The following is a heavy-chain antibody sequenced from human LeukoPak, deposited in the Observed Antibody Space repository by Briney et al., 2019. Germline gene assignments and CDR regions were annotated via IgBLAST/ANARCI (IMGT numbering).Heavy chain of an antibody. CDR1: GYSISNFNY. Sequence: SETLSLTCSVSGYSISNFNYWGWIRQPPGKGLEWIGSLHHSENTYYNSSLESRVTISLDTSKNQFSLKLSSVTAADAAVYYCASNSFDYYGSGSYSVDYWGQGTLVTVSS. CDR3: ASNSFDYYGSGSYSVDY. J-gene: IGHJ4*02. D-gene: IGHD3-10*01. CDR2: LHHSENT. V-gene: IGHV4-38-2*01.